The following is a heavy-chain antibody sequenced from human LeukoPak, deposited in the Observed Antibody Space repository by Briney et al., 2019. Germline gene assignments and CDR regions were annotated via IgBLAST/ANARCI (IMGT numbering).Heavy chain of an antibody. CDR1: GFTFSNYA. J-gene: IGHJ4*02. D-gene: IGHD3-22*01. CDR2: ISGNTGST. V-gene: IGHV3-23*01. CDR3: ARGDYYDSSGPLDY. Sequence: GGSLRLSCAASGFTFSNYAMTWVRQAPGKGLEWVSVISGNTGSTYYADSVKGRFTISRDNSKNTLYLQMNSLRAEDTAVYYCARGDYYDSSGPLDYWGQGTLVTVSS.